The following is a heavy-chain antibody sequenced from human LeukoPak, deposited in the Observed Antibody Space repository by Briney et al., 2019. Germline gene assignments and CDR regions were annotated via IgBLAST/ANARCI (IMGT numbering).Heavy chain of an antibody. Sequence: GGSLRLSCAAPGFTFSSFGMHWVRQAPGKGLGGGAVLSYDGSNKYYADSVKGRFTISRDNSKNTLYLQMNSLRAEDTAVYYCAREPFYGDYDLYYYYGMDVWGQGTTVTVSS. J-gene: IGHJ6*02. CDR3: AREPFYGDYDLYYYYGMDV. V-gene: IGHV3-30*03. CDR2: LSYDGSNK. CDR1: GFTFSSFG. D-gene: IGHD4-17*01.